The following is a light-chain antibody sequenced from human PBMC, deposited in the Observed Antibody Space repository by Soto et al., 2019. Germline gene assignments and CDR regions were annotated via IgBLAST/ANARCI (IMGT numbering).Light chain of an antibody. CDR3: QHYDSLPIT. Sequence: EIVLTQSPGTLSLSPGERGTLSCRASQSVSSNYLAWYQQKPGQAPMLLIYGASSRSTGIPDRFSGIGSGTDFTLIISRQEPVDFGVFYCQHYDSLPITFGQATGLETK. CDR2: GAS. V-gene: IGKV3-20*01. J-gene: IGKJ5*01. CDR1: QSVSSNY.